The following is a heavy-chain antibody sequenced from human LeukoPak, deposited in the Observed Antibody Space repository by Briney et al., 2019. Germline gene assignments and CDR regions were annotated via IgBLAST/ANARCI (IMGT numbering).Heavy chain of an antibody. D-gene: IGHD2-2*01. J-gene: IGHJ4*02. CDR2: IKSKTDGGTT. V-gene: IGHV3-15*01. CDR1: GFTFSNAW. CDR3: ARETYCTSTSCPIGDHFDY. Sequence: GGSLRLSCAASGFTFSNAWMSWVRQAPGKGLEWVGRIKSKTDGGTTDYAAPVKGRCTISRDDSKNTLYLQMNSLKTEDTAVYYCARETYCTSTSCPIGDHFDYWGQGTLVTVSS.